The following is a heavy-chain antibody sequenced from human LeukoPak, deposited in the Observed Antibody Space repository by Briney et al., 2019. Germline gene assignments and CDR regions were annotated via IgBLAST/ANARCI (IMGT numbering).Heavy chain of an antibody. CDR1: GLTVSSNY. J-gene: IGHJ4*02. D-gene: IGHD2-2*01. CDR2: IYSDGTT. Sequence: GGSLRLSCAVSGLTVSSNYMSWVRQAPGKGLEWVSIIYSDGTTYYRDSVKGRFTISRDNSKNTLHLQMDSLRAEDTAVYYCARWVHSSIACYYDYWGQGTLVTVSS. V-gene: IGHV3-53*01. CDR3: ARWVHSSIACYYDY.